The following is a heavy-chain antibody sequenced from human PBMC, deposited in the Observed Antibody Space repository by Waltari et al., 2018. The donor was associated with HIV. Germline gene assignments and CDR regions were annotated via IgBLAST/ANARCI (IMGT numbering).Heavy chain of an antibody. J-gene: IGHJ6*02. CDR2: IHYSWSA. Sequence: QVQLQESGPGLVRPSETLSLTCTVSGGSIGSYYWSWIRQPPGKELEWIGYIHYSWSANYNPSLKSRVTVSVDTSKHQFSLKLSSVTAADTAVYYCATLMVYAPRSHYYGMDVWGQGTTVIVSS. V-gene: IGHV4-59*01. CDR1: GGSIGSYY. CDR3: ATLMVYAPRSHYYGMDV. D-gene: IGHD2-8*01.